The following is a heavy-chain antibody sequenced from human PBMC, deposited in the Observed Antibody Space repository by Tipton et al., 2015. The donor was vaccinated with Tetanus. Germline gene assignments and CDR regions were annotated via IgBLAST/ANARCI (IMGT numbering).Heavy chain of an antibody. J-gene: IGHJ5*02. CDR3: ARDRGFTTYNYFDP. V-gene: IGHV4-61*01. CDR1: GGSVSSGSYY. Sequence: TLSLTCTVSGGSVSSGSYYWSWVRQPPGKGLEYIGYILYKGGTNYNPPLKSRVTMSIDTSKNQFSLNLRSVTAADTAVYYCARDRGFTTYNYFDPWGQGTLVTVSS. CDR2: ILYKGGT. D-gene: IGHD3-22*01.